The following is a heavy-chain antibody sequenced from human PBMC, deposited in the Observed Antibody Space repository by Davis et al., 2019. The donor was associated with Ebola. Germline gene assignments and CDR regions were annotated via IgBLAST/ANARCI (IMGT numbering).Heavy chain of an antibody. CDR2: ISSRATTI. D-gene: IGHD3-3*01. Sequence: GESLKISCAASGFTVSSNYMSWVRQAPGKGLEWVSVISSRATTIYYADSVRGRFTISRDNSKNTLYLQMNSLRAEDTAVYYCAKWGDFWSGDEYFQHWGQGTLVTVSS. CDR1: GFTVSSNY. V-gene: IGHV3-23*01. CDR3: AKWGDFWSGDEYFQH. J-gene: IGHJ1*01.